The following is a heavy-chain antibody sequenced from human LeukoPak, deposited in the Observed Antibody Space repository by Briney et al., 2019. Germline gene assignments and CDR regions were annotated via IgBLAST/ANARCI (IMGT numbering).Heavy chain of an antibody. CDR2: ISYDGSNK. D-gene: IGHD2-2*01. CDR1: GFTFSSYA. CDR3: ARDPRVGYFDY. V-gene: IGHV3-30-3*01. Sequence: GGSLRLSCAVSGFTFSSYAMHWVRQAPGKGLEWVAVISYDGSNKYYADSVKGRFTISRDNSKNTLYLQMSSLRAEDTAVYYCARDPRVGYFDYWGQGTLVTVSS. J-gene: IGHJ4*02.